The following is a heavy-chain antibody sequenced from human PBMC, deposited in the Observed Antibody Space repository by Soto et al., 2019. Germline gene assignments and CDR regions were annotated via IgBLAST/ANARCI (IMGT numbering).Heavy chain of an antibody. D-gene: IGHD5-12*01. CDR3: ARCLGHVWIWYYGMDV. CDR2: IDPSDSYT. V-gene: IGHV5-10-1*01. Sequence: PXESLKISCKGCGYSFTSYWISWVRQMPGKGLEWMGRIDPSDSYTNYSPSFQGHVTISADKSISTAYLQWSSLKASDTAMYYCARCLGHVWIWYYGMDVWGQGTTVTVSS. J-gene: IGHJ6*02. CDR1: GYSFTSYW.